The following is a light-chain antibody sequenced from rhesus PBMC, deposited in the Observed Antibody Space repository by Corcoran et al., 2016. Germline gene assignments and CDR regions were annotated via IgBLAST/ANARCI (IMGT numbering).Light chain of an antibody. V-gene: IGKV1-22*01. CDR3: QQYTSPYT. J-gene: IGKJ2*01. CDR2: KAA. Sequence: DIQMTQSPSSLSASVGDTVTITCRASQSISSWLAWYQQKPGKAPKHLIYKAATLQSGVPSRFSGSGSGTDFSLTINSLQSEDFATYYCQQYTSPYTFGQGTKVDIK. CDR1: QSISSW.